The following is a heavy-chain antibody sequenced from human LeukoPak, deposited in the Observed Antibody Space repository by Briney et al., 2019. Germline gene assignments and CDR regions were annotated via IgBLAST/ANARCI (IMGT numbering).Heavy chain of an antibody. CDR3: AKDLYYYDSSGLDY. CDR1: GFIFSSYG. CDR2: IRYDGSKK. V-gene: IGHV3-30*02. Sequence: PGGSLRLSCAASGFIFSSYGMHWVRQAPGKGLEWVAFIRYDGSKKYYADSVKGRFTISRDNSKNTLYLQMNSLGAEDTAVYYCAKDLYYYDSSGLDYWGQGTLVTVSS. D-gene: IGHD3-22*01. J-gene: IGHJ4*02.